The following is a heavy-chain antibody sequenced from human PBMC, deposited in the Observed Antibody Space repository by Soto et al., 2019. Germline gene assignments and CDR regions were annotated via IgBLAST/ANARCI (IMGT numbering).Heavy chain of an antibody. Sequence: LRLSCAASGFAFSNCAMSWVRQAPGKGLEGVSTIKTSGDTTFYADPVKGGFTTSRDDSKNTLYLQMNSLRAEDTATYYCTKDVTGDIGADFWGQGTPVTVSS. V-gene: IGHV3-23*05. CDR2: IKTSGDTT. J-gene: IGHJ4*02. D-gene: IGHD2-21*02. CDR3: TKDVTGDIGADF. CDR1: GFAFSNCA.